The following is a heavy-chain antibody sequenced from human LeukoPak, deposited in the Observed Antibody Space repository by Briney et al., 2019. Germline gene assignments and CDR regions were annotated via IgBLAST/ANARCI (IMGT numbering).Heavy chain of an antibody. D-gene: IGHD6-13*01. CDR2: IHQNGRET. V-gene: IGHV3-7*04. CDR3: ARDQQQYLGFDY. Sequence: GGSLRLSCAASGFIFSSYWMAWVRQAPGKVLEWVANIHQNGRETYYVDSVKGRFTIFRENAKNSLHLQMNSLRAEDTAVYYCARDQQQYLGFDYWGQGTLVTVSA. J-gene: IGHJ4*02. CDR1: GFIFSSYW.